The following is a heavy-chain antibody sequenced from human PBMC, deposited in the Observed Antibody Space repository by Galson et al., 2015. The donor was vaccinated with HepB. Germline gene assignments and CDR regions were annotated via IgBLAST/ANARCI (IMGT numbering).Heavy chain of an antibody. CDR1: GFTFSSYG. Sequence: SLRLSCAASGFTFSSYGMHWVRQAPGKGLEWVSGISGSGGSTDYADSVKGRFIISRDNSKNTLYLQMSSLRAEDTAVYYCAKGRSKVGGRFYFDSWGQGTLVTVSS. D-gene: IGHD1-26*01. CDR2: ISGSGGST. V-gene: IGHV3-23*01. CDR3: AKGRSKVGGRFYFDS. J-gene: IGHJ4*02.